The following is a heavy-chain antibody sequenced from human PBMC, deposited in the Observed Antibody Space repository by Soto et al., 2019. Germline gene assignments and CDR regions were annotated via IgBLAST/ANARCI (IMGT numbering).Heavy chain of an antibody. J-gene: IGHJ6*02. CDR3: AMGNTAYYYGLDV. D-gene: IGHD2-2*01. V-gene: IGHV4-31*09. CDR2: ISYTGAT. Sequence: SETLSLTCSVSGGSISRGAYFWTWIRQFPGKGLEWIAYISYTGATYYNPSLKSRVTILVDRSKNQFSLKLSSVTAADTAVYYCAMGNTAYYYGLDVWGQGTTVTVSS. CDR1: GGSISRGAYF.